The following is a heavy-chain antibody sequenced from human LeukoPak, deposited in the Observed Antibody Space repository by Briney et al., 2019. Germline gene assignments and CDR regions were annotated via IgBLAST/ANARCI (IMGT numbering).Heavy chain of an antibody. CDR2: ISGSGGST. CDR3: ARCITSSSVSEVDY. V-gene: IGHV3-23*01. CDR1: GFTFSSYG. D-gene: IGHD6-6*01. J-gene: IGHJ4*02. Sequence: PGGSLRLSCAASGFTFSSYGMSWVGQAPGKGLEGVSAISGSGGSTYYADSVKGRFTISRDNSKNTLYLQMNSLRAEDTAVYYCARCITSSSVSEVDYWGQGTLVTVSS.